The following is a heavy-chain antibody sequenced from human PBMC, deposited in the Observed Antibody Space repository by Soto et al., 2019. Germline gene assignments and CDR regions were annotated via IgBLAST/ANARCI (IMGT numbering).Heavy chain of an antibody. D-gene: IGHD3-3*01. J-gene: IGHJ4*02. CDR2: ISSSSSYI. V-gene: IGHV3-21*01. Sequence: TGGSLRLSCAASGFTFSSYSMNWVRQAPGKGLEWVSSISSSSSYIYYADSVKGRFTISRDNAKNSLYLQMNSLRAEDTAVYYCARQLAYDFPWPALSRPLDYWGQGTLVTVSS. CDR1: GFTFSSYS. CDR3: ARQLAYDFPWPALSRPLDY.